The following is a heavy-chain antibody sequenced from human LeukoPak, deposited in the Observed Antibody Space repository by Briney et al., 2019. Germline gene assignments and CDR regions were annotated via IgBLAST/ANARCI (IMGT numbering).Heavy chain of an antibody. CDR3: ASPLPPQQIDDDNDDFDIWGQVTMESGAFDI. J-gene: IGHJ3*02. D-gene: IGHD3/OR15-3a*01. CDR1: GGSISSSSYY. V-gene: IGHV4-39*01. Sequence: SETLSLTCTVSGGSISSSSYYWGWIRQAPGKALEWIGCMYYSGSTNYNPSLKSRVTISGDTSKNQFPLKLSSVTAADTALYYCASPLPPQQIDDDNDDFDIWGQVTMESGAFDIWGQGTMVTVSS. CDR2: MYYSGST.